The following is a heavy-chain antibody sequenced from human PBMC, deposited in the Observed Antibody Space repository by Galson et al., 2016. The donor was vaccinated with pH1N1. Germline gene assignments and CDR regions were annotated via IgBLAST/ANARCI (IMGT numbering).Heavy chain of an antibody. D-gene: IGHD5-18*01. CDR3: ARLSASSYGRAKYYMDV. Sequence: QSGAEVKQPGESLKISCEGSGYIFTNYWIGWVRQMPGKGLELMGIIYPGDSDTRYSPSFQGRATISVDKSINIAYLQWSNLKASDTAIYFCARLSASSYGRAKYYMDVWGKGTTVTVSS. V-gene: IGHV5-51*01. CDR2: IYPGDSDT. CDR1: GYIFTNYW. J-gene: IGHJ6*03.